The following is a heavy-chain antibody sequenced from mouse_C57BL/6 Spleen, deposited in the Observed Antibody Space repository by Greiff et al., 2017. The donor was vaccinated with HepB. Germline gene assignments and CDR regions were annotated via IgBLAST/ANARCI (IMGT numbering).Heavy chain of an antibody. D-gene: IGHD3-1*01. J-gene: IGHJ1*03. Sequence: EVQLVESEGGLVQPGSSMKLSCTASGFTFSDYYMAWVRQVPEKGLEWVANINYDGSSTYYLDSLKSRFIISRDNAKNILYLQMSSLKSEDTATYYCARDRDAGYFDVWGTGTTVTVSS. V-gene: IGHV5-16*01. CDR1: GFTFSDYY. CDR3: ARDRDAGYFDV. CDR2: INYDGSST.